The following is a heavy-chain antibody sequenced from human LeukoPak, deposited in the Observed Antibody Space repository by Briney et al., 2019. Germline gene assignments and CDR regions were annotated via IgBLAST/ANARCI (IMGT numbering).Heavy chain of an antibody. Sequence: GGSLRLSCAASGFTFSDYTMHCVRQAPGRGLDWVAIISFDGTTKYYAASVKGRFTISRDNSKNTLYLQMDSLRPEDTAVYYCARDKDNSRFFDYWGQGAQVTVSS. CDR3: ARDKDNSRFFDY. V-gene: IGHV3-30*04. CDR1: GFTFSDYT. CDR2: ISFDGTTK. J-gene: IGHJ4*02. D-gene: IGHD6-13*01.